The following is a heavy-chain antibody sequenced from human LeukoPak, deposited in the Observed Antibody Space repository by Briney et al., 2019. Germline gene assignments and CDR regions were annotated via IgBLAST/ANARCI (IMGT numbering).Heavy chain of an antibody. J-gene: IGHJ4*02. D-gene: IGHD5-12*01. CDR3: ARGGVGGYDYFDS. V-gene: IGHV4-30-4*01. CDR2: ITYSGST. CDR1: GGSISSDDYY. Sequence: SETLSLTCTVSGGSISSDDYYWSWIRQPPGKGLEWIGHITYSGSTDYSPSLRSRVTMSVDTSKNQSSLKLNSVTAAETAMYFCARGGVGGYDYFDSWGQGTLVAVSS.